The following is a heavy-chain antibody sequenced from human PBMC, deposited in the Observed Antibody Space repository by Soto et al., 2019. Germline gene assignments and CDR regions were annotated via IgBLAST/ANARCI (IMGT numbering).Heavy chain of an antibody. CDR3: ARHYFTRVRGVIRFSGWFDP. CDR1: GGSISSSSYY. CDR2: IYYSGST. D-gene: IGHD3-10*01. Sequence: SETLSLTCTVSGGSISSSSYYWGWIRQPPGKGLEWIGSIYYSGSTYYNPSLKSRVTISVDTSKNQFSLKLSSVTAADTAVYYCARHYFTRVRGVIRFSGWFDPPGQGTLVTVSS. V-gene: IGHV4-39*01. J-gene: IGHJ5*02.